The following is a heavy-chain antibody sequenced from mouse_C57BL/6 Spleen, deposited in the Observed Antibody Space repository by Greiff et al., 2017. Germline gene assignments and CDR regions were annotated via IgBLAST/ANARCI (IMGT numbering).Heavy chain of an antibody. J-gene: IGHJ2*01. V-gene: IGHV1-31*01. D-gene: IGHD1-1*01. Sequence: VQLQQSGPELVKPGASVKISCKASGYSFTGYYMHWVKQSHGNILDWIGYIYPYSGVSSYNEKFKGKATLTVDKSSSTAYMELRSLTSEDSSVYCCARYYYGINSFFDYWGQGTTLTVSS. CDR2: IYPYSGVS. CDR1: GYSFTGYY. CDR3: ARYYYGINSFFDY.